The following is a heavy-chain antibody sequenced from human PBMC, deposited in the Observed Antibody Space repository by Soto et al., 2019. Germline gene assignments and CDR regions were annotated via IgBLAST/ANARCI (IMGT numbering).Heavy chain of an antibody. V-gene: IGHV3-15*07. CDR3: TTFEGLYGRYYYYGMDV. D-gene: IGHD3-10*01. CDR2: IKSKTDGGTT. CDR1: GFTFSNAW. J-gene: IGHJ6*02. Sequence: GGSLRLSCAASGFTFSNAWMNWVRQAPGKGLEWVGRIKSKTDGGTTDYAAPVKGRFTISRDDSKNTLYLQMNSLKTEDTAVYYCTTFEGLYGRYYYYGMDVWGQGTTVTVSS.